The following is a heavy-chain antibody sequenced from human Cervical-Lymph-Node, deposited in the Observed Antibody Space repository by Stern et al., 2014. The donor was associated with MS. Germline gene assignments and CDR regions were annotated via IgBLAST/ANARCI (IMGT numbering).Heavy chain of an antibody. CDR1: GFTFRSYS. Sequence: EVQLVESGGGLVKPGGSLRLSCAATGFTFRSYSMNWVRPAPGKGLEWVSSISSSNSYIYYADSVKGRFTISRDNAENSLYLQMNSLRAEDTAVYYCARGRTLGYWAVPDYWGQGTLVTVSS. CDR2: ISSSNSYI. CDR3: ARGRTLGYWAVPDY. V-gene: IGHV3-21*03. D-gene: IGHD3-22*01. J-gene: IGHJ4*02.